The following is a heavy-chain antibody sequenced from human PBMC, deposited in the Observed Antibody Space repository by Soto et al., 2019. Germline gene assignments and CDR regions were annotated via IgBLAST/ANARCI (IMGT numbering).Heavy chain of an antibody. J-gene: IGHJ4*02. CDR2: IYYSGST. Sequence: SETLSLTCAVSGGSISSGGYSWSWIRQPPGKGLEWIGSIYYSGSTYYNPSLKSRVTISVDTSKNQFSLKLSSVTAADTAVYYCANTLPFDYWGQGTLVTVSS. CDR3: ANTLPFDY. CDR1: GGSISSGGYS. V-gene: IGHV4-39*01.